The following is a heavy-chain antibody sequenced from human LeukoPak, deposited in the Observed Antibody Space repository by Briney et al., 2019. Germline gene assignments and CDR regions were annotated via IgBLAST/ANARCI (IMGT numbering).Heavy chain of an antibody. J-gene: IGHJ5*02. CDR1: GFTFSSYG. CDR3: AKYSPYSSSSNWFDP. Sequence: GGSLRLSCAASGFTFSSYGMHWVRQAPGKGLEWVAVISYDGSNKYYADCVKGRFTISRDNSKNTLYPQMNSLRAEDTAVYYCAKYSPYSSSSNWFDPWGQGTLVTVSS. V-gene: IGHV3-30*18. D-gene: IGHD6-6*01. CDR2: ISYDGSNK.